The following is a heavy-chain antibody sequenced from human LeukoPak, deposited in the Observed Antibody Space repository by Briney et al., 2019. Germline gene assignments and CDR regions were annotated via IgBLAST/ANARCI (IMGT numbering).Heavy chain of an antibody. CDR3: ARQNFYYDSSGYYYIDY. CDR2: IYYSGST. J-gene: IGHJ4*02. V-gene: IGHV4-39*01. D-gene: IGHD3-22*01. Sequence: SETLSLTCTVSGGSISSSSYYWGWIRQPPGKGLEWIGSIYYSGSTYYNPSPKSRVTISVDTSKNQFSLKLSSVTAADTAVYYCARQNFYYDSSGYYYIDYWGQGTLVTVSS. CDR1: GGSISSSSYY.